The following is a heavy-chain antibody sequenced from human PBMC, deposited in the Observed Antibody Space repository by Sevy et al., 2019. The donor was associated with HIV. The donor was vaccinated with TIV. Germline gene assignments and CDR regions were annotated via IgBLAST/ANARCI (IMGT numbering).Heavy chain of an antibody. CDR3: ARGYYFDSSAYYRFDY. Sequence: ASVKASCKASGYTFTSYDINWVRQATGQGLEWMGWLNPNSGNTGCAQKFQGRVTITRNTSISTAYMELSSLRSEDAAVYYCARGYYFDSSAYYRFDYWGQGTLVTVSS. CDR1: GYTFTSYD. D-gene: IGHD3-22*01. J-gene: IGHJ4*02. CDR2: LNPNSGNT. V-gene: IGHV1-8*03.